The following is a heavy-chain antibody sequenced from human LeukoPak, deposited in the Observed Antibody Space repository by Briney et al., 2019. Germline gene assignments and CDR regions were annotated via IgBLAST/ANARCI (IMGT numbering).Heavy chain of an antibody. CDR3: AREREGYFDL. J-gene: IGHJ2*01. Sequence: SETLSLTCAVYVGSFSGYYWSWIRQPPGKGLEWIGEINHSGSTNYNPSLKSRVSISVVTSKNQFSLKLTSVTAADTAVYYYAREREGYFDLWGRGTRVTVSS. CDR1: VGSFSGYY. CDR2: INHSGST. V-gene: IGHV4-34*01.